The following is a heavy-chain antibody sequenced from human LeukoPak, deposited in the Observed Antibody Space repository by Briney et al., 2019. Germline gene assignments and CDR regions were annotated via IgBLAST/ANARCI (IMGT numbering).Heavy chain of an antibody. V-gene: IGHV4-4*07. CDR2: ISTSGST. Sequence: SETLSLTCAVSDDSFSSHYWTWIRQPAGKGLEWIGRISTSGSTNYDPSLKSRVTMSVDTSKNQFSLKLSSVTAADTAVYYCARTNYDSSGYYSKFDYWGQGALVTVSS. D-gene: IGHD3-22*01. CDR3: ARTNYDSSGYYSKFDY. J-gene: IGHJ4*02. CDR1: DDSFSSHY.